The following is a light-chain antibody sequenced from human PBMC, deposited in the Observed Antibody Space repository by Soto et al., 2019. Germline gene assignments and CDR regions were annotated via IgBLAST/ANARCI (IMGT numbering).Light chain of an antibody. CDR2: KAS. CDR3: QQYNSNPS. Sequence: DIQMTQSTSTLSASVGDRVTITCRASQSISSWLAWYQQKPGKAPKLLIYKASSLESGVPSRFSGSGSGTEFTLTISSLQPDDFATYYYQQYNSNPSFGGGTKVQIK. CDR1: QSISSW. J-gene: IGKJ4*01. V-gene: IGKV1-5*03.